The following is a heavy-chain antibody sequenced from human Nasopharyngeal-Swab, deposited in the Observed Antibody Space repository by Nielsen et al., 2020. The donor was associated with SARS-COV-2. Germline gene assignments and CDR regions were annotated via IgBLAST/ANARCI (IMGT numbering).Heavy chain of an antibody. D-gene: IGHD7-27*01. Sequence: GESLKISCAASGFTFSGHWMYWVRQAPGKGLVWVSRINGDGSSTDYAASVKGRFTVSRDNAKNTLYLQMNSLRADDTAVYYCARDLNWGYGYWGQGALVTVSS. J-gene: IGHJ4*02. CDR3: ARDLNWGYGY. CDR2: INGDGSST. CDR1: GFTFSGHW. V-gene: IGHV3-74*01.